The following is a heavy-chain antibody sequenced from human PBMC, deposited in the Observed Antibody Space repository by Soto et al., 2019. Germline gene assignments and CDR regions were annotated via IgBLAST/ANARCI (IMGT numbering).Heavy chain of an antibody. CDR3: ARARYCTSTSCYYYFDY. Sequence: RRLSCAASGFTLSSYEMNWVRQAPGKGLEWVSYISSSGNTIYYADSVKGRFTISRDNAKNSLYLQMNSLRAEDTAVYYCARARYCTSTSCYYYFDYLGQGTLVTVSS. CDR1: GFTLSSYE. J-gene: IGHJ4*02. V-gene: IGHV3-48*03. D-gene: IGHD2-2*01. CDR2: ISSSGNTI.